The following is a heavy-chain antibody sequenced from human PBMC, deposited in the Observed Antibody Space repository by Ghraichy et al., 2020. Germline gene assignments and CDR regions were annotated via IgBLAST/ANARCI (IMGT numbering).Heavy chain of an antibody. D-gene: IGHD2-2*01. J-gene: IGHJ6*02. V-gene: IGHV1-46*01. CDR2: INPSGGST. CDR3: AVEDIVVVPTTRGMDV. Sequence: ASVKVSCKASGYTFTSYYMHWVRQAPGQGLEWMGIINPSGGSTSYAQKFQGRVTMTRDTSTSTVYMELSSLRSEDTAVYYCAVEDIVVVPTTRGMDVWGQGTTVTVSS. CDR1: GYTFTSYY.